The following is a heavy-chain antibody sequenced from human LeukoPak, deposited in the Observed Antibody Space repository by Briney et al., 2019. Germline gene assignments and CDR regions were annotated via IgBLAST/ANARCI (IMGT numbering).Heavy chain of an antibody. D-gene: IGHD2-2*01. J-gene: IGHJ5*02. CDR1: GYTFTGYY. Sequence: ASVKVSCKASGYTFTGYYLNWVRQAPGQGLEWMGWINPTIGATNYAQKFQGRVTMTRDTSISTAYMELNRLISDDTAVYYCARDSPPGSIVVEPPGLYNWFDPWGQGTLVTVSS. CDR3: ARDSPPGSIVVEPPGLYNWFDP. CDR2: INPTIGAT. V-gene: IGHV1-2*02.